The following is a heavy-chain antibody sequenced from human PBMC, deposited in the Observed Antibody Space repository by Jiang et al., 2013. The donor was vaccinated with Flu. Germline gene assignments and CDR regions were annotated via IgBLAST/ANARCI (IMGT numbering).Heavy chain of an antibody. Sequence: EVQLLESGGVVVQPGGSLRLSCAASGFTFDDYTMHWVRQAPGKGLEWVSLISWGGGSTYYADSVKGRFTISRDNSKNSLYLQMNSLRTEDTALYYCAKDIFPHYYDSSGYYFYYYYGMESGPKGPRSPSPQ. V-gene: IGHV3-43*01. CDR1: GFTFDDYT. D-gene: IGHD3-22*01. CDR3: AKDIFPHYYDSSGYYFYYYYGMES. CDR2: ISWGGGST. J-gene: IGHJ6*04.